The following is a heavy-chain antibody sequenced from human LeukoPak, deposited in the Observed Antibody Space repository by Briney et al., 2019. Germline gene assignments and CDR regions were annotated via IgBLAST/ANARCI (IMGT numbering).Heavy chain of an antibody. Sequence: PSETLSLTCTVSGGSVSSYFWSWIRQPAGKGLEWIGRIHSSGNTDYDPSLKSRVSMSVDTSKNQFSLKLKIVTAADTAVYYCASGRITGYFDLWGRGTLVTVSS. V-gene: IGHV4-4*07. CDR1: GGSVSSYF. J-gene: IGHJ2*01. CDR3: ASGRITGYFDL. CDR2: IHSSGNT.